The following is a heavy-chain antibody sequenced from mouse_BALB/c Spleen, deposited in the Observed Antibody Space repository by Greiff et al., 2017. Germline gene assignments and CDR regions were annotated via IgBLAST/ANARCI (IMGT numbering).Heavy chain of an antibody. J-gene: IGHJ4*01. CDR2: IWSGGST. D-gene: IGHD2-10*02. CDR1: GFSLTSYG. V-gene: IGHV2-4-1*01. CDR3: ARKEYGNFYYAMDY. Sequence: VQLKQSGPGLVQPSQSLSITCTVSGFSLTSYGVHWVRQSPGKGLEWLGVIWSGGSTDYNAAFISRLSISKDNSKSQVFFKMNSLQADDTAIYYCARKEYGNFYYAMDYWGQGTSVTVSS.